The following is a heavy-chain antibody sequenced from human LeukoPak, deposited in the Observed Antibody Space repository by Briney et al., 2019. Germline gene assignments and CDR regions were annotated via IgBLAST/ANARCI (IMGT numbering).Heavy chain of an antibody. CDR1: GFTFSSYA. D-gene: IGHD6-19*01. V-gene: IGHV3-20*01. Sequence: GGSLRLSCAASGFTFSSYAMSWVRQAPGKGLEWVSGINWNGGSTGYADSVKGRFTISRDNAKNSLYLQMNSLRAEDTALYHCARDPSSGWYGGGFDYWGQGTLVTVSS. CDR3: ARDPSSGWYGGGFDY. CDR2: INWNGGST. J-gene: IGHJ4*02.